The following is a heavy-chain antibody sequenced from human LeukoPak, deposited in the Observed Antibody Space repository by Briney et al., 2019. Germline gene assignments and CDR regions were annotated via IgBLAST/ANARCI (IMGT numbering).Heavy chain of an antibody. Sequence: PSETLSLTCSVSGGSISSSSSYWGWIRQPPGKGLEWIGSIYYSGSSFDNPALKSRVTISVDTSKNQFSLKLSSVTAADTAVYYCARHRSGWLQSSFDYWGQGTLVTVSS. CDR2: IYYSGSS. V-gene: IGHV4-39*01. D-gene: IGHD5-24*01. J-gene: IGHJ4*02. CDR3: ARHRSGWLQSSFDY. CDR1: GGSISSSSSY.